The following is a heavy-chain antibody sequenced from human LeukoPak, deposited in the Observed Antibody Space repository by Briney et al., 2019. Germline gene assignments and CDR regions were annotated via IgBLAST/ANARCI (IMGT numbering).Heavy chain of an antibody. CDR3: ARDPYSGNYGDYYYYYMDV. Sequence: GGSLRLSCAASEFTFFTYWMTWVRQAPGKGLEWVANIKQDGSEKYYVDSVKGRFTISRDNAKSSLYLQMNSLRDEDTAVYYCARDPYSGNYGDYYYYYMDVWGKGTTVTISS. CDR1: EFTFFTYW. J-gene: IGHJ6*03. V-gene: IGHV3-7*01. CDR2: IKQDGSEK. D-gene: IGHD1-26*01.